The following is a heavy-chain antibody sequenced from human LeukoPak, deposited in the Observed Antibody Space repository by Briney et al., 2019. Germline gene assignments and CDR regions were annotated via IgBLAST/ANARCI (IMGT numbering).Heavy chain of an antibody. J-gene: IGHJ4*02. V-gene: IGHV3-74*01. Sequence: GGSLRLSCAPWGLHYSSYWMHGARHAPGKALVWVSRVSSDGNSTNYADSVKGRFTISRDNTNNTLYLLMTALRAEYTAVYYCARGATNTRALDYWGQGTLVTVSS. CDR3: ARGATNTRALDY. D-gene: IGHD1/OR15-1a*01. CDR1: GLHYSSYW. CDR2: VSSDGNST.